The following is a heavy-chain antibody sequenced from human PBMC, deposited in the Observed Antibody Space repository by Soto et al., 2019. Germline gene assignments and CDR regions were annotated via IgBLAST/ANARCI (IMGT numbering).Heavy chain of an antibody. D-gene: IGHD6-13*01. V-gene: IGHV3-23*01. CDR2: ISESGGST. J-gene: IGHJ4*02. Sequence: GGSLRLSCVASGLSFSDYAMSWVRQAPGKGLEWVSVISESGGSTHYADSVRGRFTVSRDNSKNSLSLRMNSLRDEDTAVYFCAKRSPYSSGWYSPIFDYWGQGA. CDR1: GLSFSDYA. CDR3: AKRSPYSSGWYSPIFDY.